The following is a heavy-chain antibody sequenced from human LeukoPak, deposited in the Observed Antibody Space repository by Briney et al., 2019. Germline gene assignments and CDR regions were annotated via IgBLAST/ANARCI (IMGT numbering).Heavy chain of an antibody. V-gene: IGHV3-23*01. J-gene: IGHJ4*02. CDR1: GFTFSNYA. D-gene: IGHD2-8*01. Sequence: KSGGSLRLSCAASGFTFSNYAMNWVRQAPGKGLEWVSGISGSGGSTYYADSVKGRFTISRDNSKNTLYLQMNSLRAEDTAVYYCAREKMVYAMSFDYWGQGTLVTVSS. CDR2: ISGSGGST. CDR3: AREKMVYAMSFDY.